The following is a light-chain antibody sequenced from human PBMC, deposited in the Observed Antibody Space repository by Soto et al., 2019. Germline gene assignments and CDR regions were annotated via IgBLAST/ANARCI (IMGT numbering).Light chain of an antibody. V-gene: IGKV3-11*01. J-gene: IGKJ1*01. Sequence: EIVLTQSPATLSLSPGERATLSCRASQSVSSYLAVYQQKPGQAPRLLIYDASNRATGIPARFNGSGSGTDFTLTISSLEPEDFAVYYCQQRSNWPWTFGQGTKVEIK. CDR1: QSVSSY. CDR2: DAS. CDR3: QQRSNWPWT.